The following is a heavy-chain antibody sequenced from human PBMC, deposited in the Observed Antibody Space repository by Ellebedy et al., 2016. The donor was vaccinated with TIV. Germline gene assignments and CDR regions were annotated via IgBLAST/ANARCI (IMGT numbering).Heavy chain of an antibody. D-gene: IGHD4-17*01. CDR2: ISGSSSTI. V-gene: IGHV3-48*01. CDR1: GFTFNTYS. Sequence: PGGSLRLSCVASGFTFNTYSMNWVRQAPGKGLEWVSYISGSSSTIHYADSVEGRFTISRDNAENSLYLQMNSLRAEDTAVYYCARDLGFWYGDYMNKTNYYYYYGMDVWGQGTTVTVSS. J-gene: IGHJ6*02. CDR3: ARDLGFWYGDYMNKTNYYYYYGMDV.